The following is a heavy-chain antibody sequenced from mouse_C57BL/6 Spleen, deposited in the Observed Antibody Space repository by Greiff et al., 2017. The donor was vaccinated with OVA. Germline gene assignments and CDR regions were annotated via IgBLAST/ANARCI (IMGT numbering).Heavy chain of an antibody. J-gene: IGHJ4*01. CDR2: ISYDGSN. Sequence: EVQLQQSGPGLVKPSQSLSLTCSVTGYSITSGYYWNWIRQFPGNKLEWMGYISYDGSNNYNPSLKNRISITRDTSKNQFFLKLNSVTTEDTATYYCARGAYWGQGTSVTVSS. CDR3: ARGAY. CDR1: GYSITSGYY. V-gene: IGHV3-6*01.